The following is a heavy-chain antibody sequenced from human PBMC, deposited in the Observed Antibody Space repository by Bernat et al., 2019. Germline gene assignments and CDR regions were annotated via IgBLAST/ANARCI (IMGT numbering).Heavy chain of an antibody. Sequence: EVQLVESGGGLVKPGGSPRLSCAASGFTFSNAWMNWVRQAPGKGLEWVGRIKSKTDGGTTDYAAPVKGRFTISRDDSKNTLYLQMNSLKTEDTAVYYCTTKYSTRFNGMDVWGQGTTVTVSS. CDR3: TTKYSTRFNGMDV. D-gene: IGHD6-6*01. J-gene: IGHJ6*02. V-gene: IGHV3-15*07. CDR1: GFTFSNAW. CDR2: IKSKTDGGTT.